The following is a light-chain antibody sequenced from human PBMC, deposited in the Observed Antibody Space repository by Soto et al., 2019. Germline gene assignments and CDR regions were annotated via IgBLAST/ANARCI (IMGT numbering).Light chain of an antibody. J-gene: IGLJ2*01. V-gene: IGLV1-44*01. CDR1: SSNIGSNT. Sequence: QTVVTQPPSASGTPGQRVTISCSGSSSNIGSNTVNWYQQLPGTAPKLLIYSNNQRPSGVPDRFSGSKSGTSASLAISGLQPEDEADYYCAAWDDTLNGVVFGGGTKVTV. CDR2: SNN. CDR3: AAWDDTLNGVV.